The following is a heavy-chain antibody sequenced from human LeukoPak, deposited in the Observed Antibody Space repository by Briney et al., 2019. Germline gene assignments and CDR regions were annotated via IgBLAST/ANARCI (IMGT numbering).Heavy chain of an antibody. V-gene: IGHV3-30*02. CDR2: IRYDGSNK. J-gene: IGHJ4*02. CDR1: GFTFSSYG. CDR3: ANDDPPTYYYGSGSLDY. D-gene: IGHD3-10*01. Sequence: GGSLRLSCAASGFTFSSYGMHWVRQAPGKGLEWVAFIRYDGSNKYYADSVKGRFTISRDNSKNTLYLQMNSLRAEDTAVYYCANDDPPTYYYGSGSLDYWGQGTLVTVSS.